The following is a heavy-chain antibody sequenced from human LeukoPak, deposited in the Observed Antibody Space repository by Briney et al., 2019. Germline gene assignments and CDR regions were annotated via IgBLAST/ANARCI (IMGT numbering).Heavy chain of an antibody. CDR2: INSDGSST. V-gene: IGHV3-74*01. CDR1: GFTFSSYW. CDR3: GRGPTVTTHNWFDP. D-gene: IGHD4-17*01. J-gene: IGHJ5*02. Sequence: GGSLRLSCAASGFTFSSYWMHWVRQAPGKWLVLVSRINSDGSSTSYADSVKGRFTISRDNAKNTLYLQMNSLRAEDTAVYYCGRGPTVTTHNWFDPWGQGTLVTVSS.